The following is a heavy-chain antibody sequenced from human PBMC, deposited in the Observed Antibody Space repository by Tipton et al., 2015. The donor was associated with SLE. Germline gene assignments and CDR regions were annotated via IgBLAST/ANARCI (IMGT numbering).Heavy chain of an antibody. CDR1: GGSISSSNW. CDR3: ARDGRPYDAFDI. V-gene: IGHV4-4*02. D-gene: IGHD1-26*01. CDR2: IYHSGST. Sequence: SLRLSCAVSGGSISSSNWWSWVRQPPGKGLEWIGEIYHSGSTNYNPSLKSRVTISVDKSKNQFSLKLSSVTAADTAVFYCARDGRPYDAFDIWGQGTMVTVSS. J-gene: IGHJ3*02.